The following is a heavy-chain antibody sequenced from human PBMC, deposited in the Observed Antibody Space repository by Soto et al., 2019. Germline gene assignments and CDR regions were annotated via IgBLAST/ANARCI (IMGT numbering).Heavy chain of an antibody. CDR2: IYYNGNT. J-gene: IGHJ4*02. CDR3: TRANWYFEY. V-gene: IGHV4-59*11. CDR1: GGSISNHY. Sequence: QVQLQESGPGLVKPSETLSLTCTVSGGSISNHYWRWIRQPPGKGLEWIGYIYYNGNTNYNPSLKSRVTMSVDTSRNQISLKLTTVTAADTAVYYCTRANWYFEYWGQGTLVTVSS. D-gene: IGHD7-27*01.